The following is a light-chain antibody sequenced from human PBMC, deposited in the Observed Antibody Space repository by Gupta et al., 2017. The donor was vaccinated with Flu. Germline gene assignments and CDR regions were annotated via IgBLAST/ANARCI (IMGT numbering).Light chain of an antibody. J-gene: IGKJ4*01. CDR3: QQTHTFPLT. V-gene: IGKV1-12*01. CDR1: QDIYRG. Sequence: DVQMTQSPSSVSASVGDRVSLTCRASQDIYRGLAWYQQKAGKAPELLICDASTLQSGVPSRFSGIGSGTEFTLTISSLQPEDYATYYCQQTHTFPLTFGGGTKVEI. CDR2: DAS.